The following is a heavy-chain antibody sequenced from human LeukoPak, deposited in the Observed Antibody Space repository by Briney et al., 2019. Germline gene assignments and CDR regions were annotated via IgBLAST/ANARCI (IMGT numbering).Heavy chain of an antibody. D-gene: IGHD4-17*01. CDR2: IYYSGST. CDR1: GGSISSSSYY. Sequence: PSETLSLTCTVSGGSISSSSYYWGWIRQPPGKGLEWIGSIYYSGSTYYNPSLKSRVTISVDTSKNQFSLKLSSVTAADTAVYYCASSEYGDRFDYWGQGTLVTVSS. CDR3: ASSEYGDRFDY. J-gene: IGHJ4*02. V-gene: IGHV4-39*01.